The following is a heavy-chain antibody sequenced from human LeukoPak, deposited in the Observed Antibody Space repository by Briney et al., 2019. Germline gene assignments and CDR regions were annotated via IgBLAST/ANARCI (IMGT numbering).Heavy chain of an antibody. CDR1: GYRFTSYW. J-gene: IGHJ6*02. V-gene: IGHV5-51*01. D-gene: IGHD3-22*01. CDR3: ARSPVYYDSSGYPYYYYGMDV. Sequence: GESLEISCKGSGYRFTSYWIGWVRQMPGKGLGWMGIIYPGDSDTRYSPSFQGQVTISADKSTSTAYLQWSSLKASDTAMYYCARSPVYYDSSGYPYYYYGMDVWGQGTTVTVSS. CDR2: IYPGDSDT.